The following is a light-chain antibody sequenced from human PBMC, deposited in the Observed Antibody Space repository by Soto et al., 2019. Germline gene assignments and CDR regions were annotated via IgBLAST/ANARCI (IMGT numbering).Light chain of an antibody. CDR1: SGDVGGYNY. Sequence: QYALTQPASVSGAPGQSITISCTGTSGDVGGYNYVSWYQRHPGRAPKLIIYDVATRPSGVYDRFSCFKSGNTASLTISGVRAEDEGDYYRSSYISRDLVVFGGGTKLTVL. J-gene: IGLJ2*01. CDR3: SSYISRDLVV. CDR2: DVA. V-gene: IGLV2-14*01.